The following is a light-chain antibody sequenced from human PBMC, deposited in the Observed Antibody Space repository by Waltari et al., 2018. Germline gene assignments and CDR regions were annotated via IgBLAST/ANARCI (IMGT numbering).Light chain of an antibody. CDR1: QSLVSSDGNTY. J-gene: IGKJ1*01. CDR2: KVS. Sequence: VVSTQSPLSLPVTLGQPASISCRSSQSLVSSDGNTYVNWFHQRPGQSPRRLLYKVSNRDSGVPDRFSGSGSGTDFTLRISRVEAEDVGVYYCMQGTHRPWTFGQGTKVEIK. V-gene: IGKV2-30*01. CDR3: MQGTHRPWT.